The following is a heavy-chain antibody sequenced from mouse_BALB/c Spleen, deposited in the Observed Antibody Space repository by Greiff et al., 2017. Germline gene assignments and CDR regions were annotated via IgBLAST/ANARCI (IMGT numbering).Heavy chain of an antibody. J-gene: IGHJ4*01. CDR2: IDPANGNT. CDR3: ASYRYGGYAMDY. Sequence: EVMLVESGAELVKPGASVKLSCTASGFNIKDTYMHWVKQRPEQGLEWIGRIDPANGNTKYDPKFQGKATITADTSSNTAYLQLSSLTSEDTAVYYCASYRYGGYAMDYWGQGTSVTVSA. CDR1: GFNIKDTY. V-gene: IGHV14-3*02. D-gene: IGHD2-14*01.